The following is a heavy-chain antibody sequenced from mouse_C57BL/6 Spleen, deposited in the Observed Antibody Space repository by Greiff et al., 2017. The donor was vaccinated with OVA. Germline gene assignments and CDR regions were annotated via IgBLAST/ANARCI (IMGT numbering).Heavy chain of an antibody. V-gene: IGHV3-6*01. CDR1: GYSITSGYY. CDR3: AREDYDYSYYFDY. J-gene: IGHJ2*01. CDR2: ISYDGSN. D-gene: IGHD2-4*01. Sequence: EVKVEESGPGLVKPSQSLSLTCSVTGYSITSGYYWNWIRQFPGNKLEWMGYISYDGSNNYNPSLKNRISITRDTSKNQFFLKLNSVTTEDTATYYCAREDYDYSYYFDYWGQGTTLTVSS.